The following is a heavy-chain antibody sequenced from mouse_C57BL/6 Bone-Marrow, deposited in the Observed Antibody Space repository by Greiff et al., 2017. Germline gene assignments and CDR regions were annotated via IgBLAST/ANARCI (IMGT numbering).Heavy chain of an antibody. D-gene: IGHD3-2*02. V-gene: IGHV1-64*01. CDR2: IHPSSGST. CDR3: RQLRRGFAY. Sequence: QVQLQQPGAELVKPGASVKLSCKASGYTFTSYWMHWVKQRPGQGLEWIGMIHPSSGSTNYNEKFKIKATLTVDKSSSTAYMQLSSPTSEDSPFYYCRQLRRGFAYWGQGTLVTVSA. CDR1: GYTFTSYW. J-gene: IGHJ3*01.